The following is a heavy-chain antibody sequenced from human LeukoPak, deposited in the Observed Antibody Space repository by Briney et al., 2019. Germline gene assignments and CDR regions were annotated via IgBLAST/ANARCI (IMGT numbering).Heavy chain of an antibody. Sequence: GGSLRLSCAASEFTFSAYWMHWVRHAPGKGLVWVSRIRGDGSMTNYADSVKGRFTISRDNAKNTLYLQMNSLRLEDTAVYYCARENLAAAADYWGQGTVVTVSS. CDR2: IRGDGSMT. CDR1: EFTFSAYW. J-gene: IGHJ4*02. CDR3: ARENLAAAADY. V-gene: IGHV3-74*01. D-gene: IGHD6-25*01.